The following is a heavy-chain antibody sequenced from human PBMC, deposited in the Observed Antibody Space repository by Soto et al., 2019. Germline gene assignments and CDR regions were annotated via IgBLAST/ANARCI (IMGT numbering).Heavy chain of an antibody. Sequence: GGSLRLSCAASGFTFSSYAMHWVRQAPGKGLEWVAVISYDGSNKYYADSVKGRFTISRDNSKNTLYLQMNSLRAEDTAVYYCARGPKIVVVVAATMYYFDDWGQGTLVTVSS. V-gene: IGHV3-30-3*01. CDR3: ARGPKIVVVVAATMYYFDD. CDR1: GFTFSSYA. CDR2: ISYDGSNK. J-gene: IGHJ4*02. D-gene: IGHD2-15*01.